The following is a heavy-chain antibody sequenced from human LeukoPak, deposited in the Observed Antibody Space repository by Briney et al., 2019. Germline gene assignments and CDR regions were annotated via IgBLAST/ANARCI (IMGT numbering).Heavy chain of an antibody. CDR3: AREVAGAGGYFDY. J-gene: IGHJ4*02. V-gene: IGHV4-59*01. CDR2: IYYSGST. CDR1: GGSISSYY. Sequence: PETLSLTCTVSGGSISSYYWSWIRQPPGKGLEWIGYIYYSGSTNYNPSLKSRVTISVDTSKNQFSLKLSSVTAADTAVYYCAREVAGAGGYFDYWGQGTLVTVSS. D-gene: IGHD6-19*01.